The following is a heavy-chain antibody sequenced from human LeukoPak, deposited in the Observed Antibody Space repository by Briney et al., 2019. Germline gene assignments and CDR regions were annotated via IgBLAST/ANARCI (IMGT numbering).Heavy chain of an antibody. CDR3: ARGGKLLWFGEGRDAFDV. CDR2: TNHCGST. D-gene: IGHD3-10*01. Sequence: SETLSLTCAVYGGSFSGYYWSWIRQPPGKGLEWIGETNHCGSTNYNPSLKSRVTISVDTSKNQFSLKLSSVTAADTAVYYCARGGKLLWFGEGRDAFDVWGQGTMVTVSS. V-gene: IGHV4-34*01. J-gene: IGHJ3*01. CDR1: GGSFSGYY.